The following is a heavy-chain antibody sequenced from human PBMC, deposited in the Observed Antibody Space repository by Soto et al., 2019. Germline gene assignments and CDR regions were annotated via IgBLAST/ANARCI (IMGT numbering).Heavy chain of an antibody. V-gene: IGHV3-30-3*01. CDR2: ISYDGNNK. D-gene: IGHD3-3*01. Sequence: QVQLVESGGGVVQPGNSLRLSCAGSGFPFSAEAMHWVRQAPGKGLEWVAAISYDGNNKNHADSVKGRFTVSRDNSKNSFFLKISTLRPENPVVYSWARNYTGAGAFTYGAKGALVPSPS. CDR3: ARNYTGAGAFTY. CDR1: GFPFSAEA. J-gene: IGHJ4*02.